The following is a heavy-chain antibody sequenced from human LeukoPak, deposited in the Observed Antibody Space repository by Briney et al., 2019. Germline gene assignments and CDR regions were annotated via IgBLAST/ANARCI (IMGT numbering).Heavy chain of an antibody. CDR3: ASQGGPRNDF. Sequence: PSETLSLTCGVSGGSITTRDCWCWVCQPPGKGLEWIGEICLDGRIHYTPSLKSRISISIDRSKAQFSLNLISVTAADKAIYFCASQGGPRNDFWGQGILVTVSS. J-gene: IGHJ4*02. D-gene: IGHD2-15*01. CDR1: GGSITTRDC. V-gene: IGHV4-4*02. CDR2: ICLDGRI.